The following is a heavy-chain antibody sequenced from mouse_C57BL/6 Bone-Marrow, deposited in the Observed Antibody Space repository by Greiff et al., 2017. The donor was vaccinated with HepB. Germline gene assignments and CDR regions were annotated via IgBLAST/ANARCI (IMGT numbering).Heavy chain of an antibody. CDR2: INPYNGGT. CDR3: ARSPIYYGYDYYAMDY. J-gene: IGHJ4*01. CDR1: GYTFTDYY. Sequence: VQLQQSGPVLVKPGASVKMSCKASGYTFTDYYMNWVKQSHGKSLEWIGVINPYNGGTSYNQKFKGKATLTVDKSSSTAYMELNSLTSEDSAVYYCARSPIYYGYDYYAMDYWGQGTSVTVSS. V-gene: IGHV1-19*01. D-gene: IGHD2-2*01.